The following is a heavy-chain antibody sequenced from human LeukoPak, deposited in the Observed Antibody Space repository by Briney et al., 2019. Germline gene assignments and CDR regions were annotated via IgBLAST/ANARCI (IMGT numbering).Heavy chain of an antibody. CDR1: GASISSADYY. Sequence: SQTLSFTCTVSGASISSADYYWSWIRQPPGKGLEWIGYINYSENTYYNPSLKSRLTISVHTSKNQFSLKLTSVTAADTAVYYCARWTIFGVAWGQGTLVTVSS. CDR3: ARWTIFGVA. J-gene: IGHJ5*02. D-gene: IGHD3-3*01. V-gene: IGHV4-30-4*08. CDR2: INYSENT.